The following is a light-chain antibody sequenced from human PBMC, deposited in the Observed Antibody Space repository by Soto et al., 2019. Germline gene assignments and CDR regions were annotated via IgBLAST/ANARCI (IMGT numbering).Light chain of an antibody. CDR1: QSISNY. V-gene: IGKV1-39*01. CDR3: KQSYSSPIT. J-gene: IGKJ5*01. CDR2: AAS. Sequence: DIQMTQSPSSLSASVGDRVTITCRASQSISNYLNWYQQKPGKAPKILIYAASSLQSGVQSRFSGSGSGTDFTLTIRSLQPEDFATYYCKQSYSSPITFGQGTRLEIK.